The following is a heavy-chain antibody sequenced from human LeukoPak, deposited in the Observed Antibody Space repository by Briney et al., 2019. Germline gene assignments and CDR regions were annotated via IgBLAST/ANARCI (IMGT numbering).Heavy chain of an antibody. CDR1: GDSISSSNYY. J-gene: IGHJ4*02. CDR2: IYYSGTT. V-gene: IGHV4-39*01. CDR3: ARHPIRLASLDF. Sequence: KTSETLSLTCTVSGDSISSSNYYWGWIRQPPGKGLEWIGSIYYSGTTYYNPSLKNRVTMSVAPSKKQFSLKFSSVTAADTAVYSCARHPIRLASLDFWGQGTQVTVSS.